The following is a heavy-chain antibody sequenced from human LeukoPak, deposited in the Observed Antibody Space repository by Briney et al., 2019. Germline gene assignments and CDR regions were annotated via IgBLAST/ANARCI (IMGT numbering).Heavy chain of an antibody. CDR3: AKSGGVTTTLGY. D-gene: IGHD4-17*01. CDR2: ISYDGSNK. CDR1: GFTFSSHD. V-gene: IGHV3-30*18. Sequence: PGGSLRLSCAASGFTFSSHDMHWVRQAPGKGLEWVAVISYDGSNKYYADSVKGRFTISRDNSKNTLYLQMNSLRAEDTAVYYCAKSGGVTTTLGYWGQGTLVTVSS. J-gene: IGHJ4*02.